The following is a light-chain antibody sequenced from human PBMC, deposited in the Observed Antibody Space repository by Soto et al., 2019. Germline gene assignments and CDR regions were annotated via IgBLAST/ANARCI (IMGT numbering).Light chain of an antibody. J-gene: IGKJ4*01. CDR1: QSISSW. V-gene: IGKV1-5*01. CDR3: QQYNSYSGIT. CDR2: DAS. Sequence: DIQMTQSPSTLSASVGDRVTITCRASQSISSWLAWYQQKPGKAPKLLIYDASSLESGVTSRFSGSGSGTEFTLTISSLQPYDFATYYCQQYNSYSGITFGGGTKVEIK.